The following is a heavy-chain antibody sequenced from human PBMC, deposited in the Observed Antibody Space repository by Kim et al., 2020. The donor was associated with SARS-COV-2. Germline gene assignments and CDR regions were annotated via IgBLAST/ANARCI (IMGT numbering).Heavy chain of an antibody. CDR2: IRSKANSYAT. CDR1: GFTFSGSA. D-gene: IGHD6-19*01. CDR3: TTTAGYSSGSN. J-gene: IGHJ4*02. Sequence: GGSLRLSCAASGFTFSGSAMHWVRQASGKGLEWVGRIRSKANSYATAYAASVKGRFTISRDDSKNTAYLQMNSLKTEDTAVYYCTTTAGYSSGSNWGQGTLVTVSS. V-gene: IGHV3-73*01.